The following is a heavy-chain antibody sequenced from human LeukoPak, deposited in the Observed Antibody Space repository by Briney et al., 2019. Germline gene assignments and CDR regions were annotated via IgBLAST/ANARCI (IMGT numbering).Heavy chain of an antibody. V-gene: IGHV3-48*03. CDR1: GFTFSSYE. CDR2: ISSSGSTI. J-gene: IGHJ4*02. Sequence: PGGSLRLSCAASGFTFSSYEMNWVRQAPGKGLEWVSYISSSGSTIYYTDSVKGRFTISRDNAKNSLYLQMNSLRAEDTALYYCARAEAGYYDSSGPTDYWGQGTLVTVSS. D-gene: IGHD3-22*01. CDR3: ARAEAGYYDSSGPTDY.